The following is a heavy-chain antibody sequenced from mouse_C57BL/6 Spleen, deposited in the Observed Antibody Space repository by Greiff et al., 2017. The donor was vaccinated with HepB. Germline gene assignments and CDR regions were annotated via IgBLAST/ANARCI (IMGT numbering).Heavy chain of an antibody. V-gene: IGHV1-61*01. D-gene: IGHD2-4*01. Sequence: QVQLQQSGAELVRPGSSVKLSCKASGYTFTSYWMDWVKQRPGQGLEWIGNIYPSDSETHYNQKFKDKATLTVDKSSSTAYMQLSSLTSEDSAVYYCARRGIYYDYDDYWGQGTTLTVSS. J-gene: IGHJ2*01. CDR3: ARRGIYYDYDDY. CDR2: IYPSDSET. CDR1: GYTFTSYW.